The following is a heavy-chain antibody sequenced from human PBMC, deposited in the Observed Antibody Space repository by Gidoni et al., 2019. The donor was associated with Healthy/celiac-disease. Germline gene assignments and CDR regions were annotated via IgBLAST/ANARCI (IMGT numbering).Heavy chain of an antibody. CDR1: GFTFSSYA. CDR3: ARDKQLGY. CDR2: ISYDGSNK. D-gene: IGHD6-6*01. V-gene: IGHV3-30-3*01. Sequence: QVQLVESGGGVVQPGRSLRLSCAASGFTFSSYAMHWVRQAPGKGLEWVSVISYDGSNKYSADSVKGRFTISRDNSKNTLYLQMNSLRAEDTAVYYCARDKQLGYWGQGTLVTVSS. J-gene: IGHJ4*02.